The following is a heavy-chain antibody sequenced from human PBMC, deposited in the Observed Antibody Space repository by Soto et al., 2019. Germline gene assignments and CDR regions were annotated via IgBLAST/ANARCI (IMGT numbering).Heavy chain of an antibody. J-gene: IGHJ4*02. CDR3: ARDGYCSSTSCQRGVDY. D-gene: IGHD2-2*01. CDR1: GSSISSGGYY. V-gene: IGHV4-31*03. CDR2: IYYSGST. Sequence: PPETLSLTCTVSGSSISSGGYYWSWIRQHPWKGLEWIVYIYYSGSTYYKPSLKSRVTISVDTSKNQFSLKLSSVTAADTAVYFCARDGYCSSTSCQRGVDYWGQGTLVTVSS.